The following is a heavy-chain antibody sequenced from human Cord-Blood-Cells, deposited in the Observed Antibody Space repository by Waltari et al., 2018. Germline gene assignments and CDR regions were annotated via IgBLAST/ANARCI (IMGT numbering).Heavy chain of an antibody. CDR2: IYYSGST. J-gene: IGHJ4*02. Sequence: TLSLTCTVSGGSISSGGYYWSWIRQHPGKGLEWIGYIYYSGSTYYNPSLKSRVTISVDTSKNQFSLKLSSVTAADTAVYYCAREPAAARPYYFDYWGQGTLVTVSS. CDR3: AREPAAARPYYFDY. V-gene: IGHV4-31*03. D-gene: IGHD6-6*01. CDR1: GGSISSGGYY.